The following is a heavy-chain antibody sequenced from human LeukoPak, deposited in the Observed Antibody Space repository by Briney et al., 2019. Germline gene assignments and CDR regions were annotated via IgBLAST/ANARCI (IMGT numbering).Heavy chain of an antibody. CDR2: IYYSGST. CDR3: ARVRGGSTSYYYYYYYMDV. CDR1: GGSISSSSYY. J-gene: IGHJ6*03. Sequence: SETLSPTCTVSGGSISSSSYYWGWIRQPPGKGLEWIGSIYYSGSTYYNPSLKSRVTISVDTSKNQFSLKLSSVTAADTAVYYCARVRGGSTSYYYYYYYMDVWGKGTTVTVSS. D-gene: IGHD2-15*01. V-gene: IGHV4-39*07.